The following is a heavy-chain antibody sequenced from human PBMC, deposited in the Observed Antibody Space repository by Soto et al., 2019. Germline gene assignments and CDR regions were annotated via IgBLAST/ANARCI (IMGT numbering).Heavy chain of an antibody. Sequence: GGSLRLSCAASGFTLSSYAMHWVRQAPGKGLEWVAVISYDGSNKYYADSVKGRFTISRDNSKNTLDLQMNSLRAEDTAVFYCARDSFPTTTKGHGVYLYYGVDVWGQGTTVTV. J-gene: IGHJ6*02. CDR1: GFTLSSYA. CDR3: ARDSFPTTTKGHGVYLYYGVDV. D-gene: IGHD4-4*01. V-gene: IGHV3-30-3*01. CDR2: ISYDGSNK.